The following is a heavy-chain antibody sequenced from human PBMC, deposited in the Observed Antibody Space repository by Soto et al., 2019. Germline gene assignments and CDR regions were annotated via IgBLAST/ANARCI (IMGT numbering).Heavy chain of an antibody. V-gene: IGHV1-69*02. Sequence: GASVKVSCKASGGTFSSYTLSWVRQAPGQGLEWMGRIIPILGIANYAQKFQGRVTITADKSTSTAYMELSSLRSEDTAVYYCASNIWGSYRQASSFDYWGQGTQVTVSS. CDR1: GGTFSSYT. D-gene: IGHD3-16*02. CDR3: ASNIWGSYRQASSFDY. J-gene: IGHJ4*02. CDR2: IIPILGIA.